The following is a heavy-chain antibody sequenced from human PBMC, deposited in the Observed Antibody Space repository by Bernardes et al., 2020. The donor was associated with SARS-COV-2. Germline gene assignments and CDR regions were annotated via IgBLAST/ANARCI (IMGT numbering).Heavy chain of an antibody. CDR3: ARDLTVVTQIGSWGQGWLFDY. CDR2: MSSYNGNT. V-gene: IGHV1-18*01. CDR1: GYTFTSYV. Sequence: ASVKVSCKASGYTFTSYVISWVRQAPGQGLEWMGWMSSYNGNTNYAQKLQGRVTMTTDTSTSTAYMELRSLRSYDTAVYYCARDLTVVTQIGSWGQGWLFDYWGQGTMVTVSS. J-gene: IGHJ4*02. D-gene: IGHD2-21*02.